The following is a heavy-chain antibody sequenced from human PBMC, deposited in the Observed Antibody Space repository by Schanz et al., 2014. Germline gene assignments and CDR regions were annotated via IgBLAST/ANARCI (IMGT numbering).Heavy chain of an antibody. J-gene: IGHJ6*03. D-gene: IGHD3-3*01. CDR3: ARALKGKVAIFGVIAAQNYYYMEV. Sequence: QVQLVQSGAEVKKPGASVKVSCTASGFNFNNYDINWVRQATGQGLEWMGWMNPKTGNTVHAQKFQGRDSMTWDASTSTAYLDLSRLRSEDTRVYYCARALKGKVAIFGVIAAQNYYYMEVWGKGTTVTVSS. V-gene: IGHV1-8*01. CDR1: GFNFNNYD. CDR2: MNPKTGNT.